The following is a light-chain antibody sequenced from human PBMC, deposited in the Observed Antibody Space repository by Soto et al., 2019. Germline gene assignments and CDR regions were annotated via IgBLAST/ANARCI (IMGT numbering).Light chain of an antibody. CDR2: EVS. CDR3: SSYTSSSTPLV. J-gene: IGLJ1*01. V-gene: IGLV2-14*01. Sequence: QSVLTQPASVSGSPGQSITISCTGTSSDVGGYNYVSWYQQHPGKAPKVMIYEVSNRPSGVSNRFSGSKSGNTASLTISGLQAEDEADYYCSSYTSSSTPLVFGTGTKVTVL. CDR1: SSDVGGYNY.